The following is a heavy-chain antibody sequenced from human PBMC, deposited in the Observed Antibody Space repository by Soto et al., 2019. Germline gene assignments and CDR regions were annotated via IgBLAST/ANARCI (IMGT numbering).Heavy chain of an antibody. CDR1: GFTVSSNY. J-gene: IGHJ3*02. D-gene: IGHD1-7*01. CDR2: IYSGGST. CDR3: SREGNYGDDFDI. Sequence: GGSLRLSCAASGFTVSSNYMSWVRQAPGKGLEWVSVIYSGGSTYYADSAKGRFTISRNNSKNTLYLQMNSLRAEDTAVYYCSREGNYGDDFDIWGQGTMVTVSS. V-gene: IGHV3-53*01.